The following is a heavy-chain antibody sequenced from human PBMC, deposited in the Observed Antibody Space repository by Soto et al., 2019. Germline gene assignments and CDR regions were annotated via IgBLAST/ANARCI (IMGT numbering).Heavy chain of an antibody. J-gene: IGHJ4*02. Sequence: ASVKVSCKASGYTFTSYGISWVRQAPGQGLEWMGWISAYNGNTNYAQKLQGRVTMTTDTSTSTAYMELRSLRSDDTAVYYCARDRRITYYYYSSGYFTFDYWGQGTLVTVSS. D-gene: IGHD3-22*01. CDR1: GYTFTSYG. V-gene: IGHV1-18*01. CDR3: ARDRRITYYYYSSGYFTFDY. CDR2: ISAYNGNT.